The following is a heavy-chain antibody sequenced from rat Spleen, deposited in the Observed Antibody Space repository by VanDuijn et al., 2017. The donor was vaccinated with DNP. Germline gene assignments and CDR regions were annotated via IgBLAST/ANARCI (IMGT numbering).Heavy chain of an antibody. CDR1: GFIFSDYY. CDR3: VRWVGDY. CDR2: ISAGGGTT. Sequence: EVQLVESGGGPVQPGGSLKVSCVASGFIFSDYYMAWVRQAPTKGLEWVASISAGGGTTYYRDSVQGRFTISRDNAKSTLYLQMDSLRSEDTATYYCVRWVGDYWGQGVMVTVSS. J-gene: IGHJ2*01. D-gene: IGHD1-7*01. V-gene: IGHV5-25*01.